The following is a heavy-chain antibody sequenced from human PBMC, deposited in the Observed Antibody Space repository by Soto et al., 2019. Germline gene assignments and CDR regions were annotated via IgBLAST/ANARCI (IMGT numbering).Heavy chain of an antibody. Sequence: SVKVSCKASGGTFSSYAISWVRQAPGQGLEWMGGIIPIFGTANYAQKFQGRVTITADESTSTAYMELSSLRSEDTAVYYCARDEASSSWSIVSLGMDVWGQGTTVTVSS. CDR2: IIPIFGTA. V-gene: IGHV1-69*13. CDR3: ARDEASSSWSIVSLGMDV. J-gene: IGHJ6*02. CDR1: GGTFSSYA. D-gene: IGHD6-13*01.